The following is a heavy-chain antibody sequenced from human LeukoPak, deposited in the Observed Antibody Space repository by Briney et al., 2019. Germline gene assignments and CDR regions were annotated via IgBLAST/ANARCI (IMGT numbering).Heavy chain of an antibody. D-gene: IGHD2-2*01. Sequence: ASVKVSCKASGYTFTSYDINWVRQATGQGLEWMGWMNSNSGNTGYAQTFQGRVTMTRNTSISTAYMELSSLRSEDTAVYYCARGKVPAALNWFDPWGQGTLVTVSS. CDR2: MNSNSGNT. CDR3: ARGKVPAALNWFDP. V-gene: IGHV1-8*01. CDR1: GYTFTSYD. J-gene: IGHJ5*02.